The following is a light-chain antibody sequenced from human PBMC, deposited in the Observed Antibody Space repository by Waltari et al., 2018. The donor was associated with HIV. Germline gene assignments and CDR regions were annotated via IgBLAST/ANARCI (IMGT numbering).Light chain of an antibody. Sequence: QSVLTQPPSVSGAPGQRVTVPCTGSSSNLGAGFDVPWYQQIPGTAPKLLIYANNNRPSGVPDRFSGSKSGATASLAITGLQPEDEADYYCQSYDSSFSGAVFGGGTKLTVL. CDR1: SSNLGAGFD. V-gene: IGLV1-40*01. J-gene: IGLJ2*01. CDR2: ANN. CDR3: QSYDSSFSGAV.